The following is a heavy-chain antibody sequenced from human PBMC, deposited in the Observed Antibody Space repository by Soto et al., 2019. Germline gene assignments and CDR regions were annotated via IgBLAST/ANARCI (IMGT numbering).Heavy chain of an antibody. CDR3: AGLYPYESSGYQLNY. CDR2: IYYLGNT. CDR1: GGSISSSSSY. Sequence: PSETXSLTCTVSGGSISSSSSYWGWTRQPPGKGLEWVGSIYYLGNTYYNPSLGSRITISVDTSKNQFSLKLRSVTAADTAVFYCAGLYPYESSGYQLNYWGQGALVTVSS. V-gene: IGHV4-39*01. D-gene: IGHD3-22*01. J-gene: IGHJ4*02.